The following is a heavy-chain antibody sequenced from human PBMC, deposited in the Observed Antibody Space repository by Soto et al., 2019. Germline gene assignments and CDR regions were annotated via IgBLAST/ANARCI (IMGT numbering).Heavy chain of an antibody. Sequence: GGSLRLSCAASGFTFSSYGMHWVRQAPGKGLEWVAVISYDGSNKYYADSVKGRFTISRDNSKNTLYLQMNSLRAEDTAVYYCAKENRPYYDFWSGSYCYGMDVWGQGTTVTVSS. CDR3: AKENRPYYDFWSGSYCYGMDV. CDR1: GFTFSSYG. V-gene: IGHV3-30*18. J-gene: IGHJ6*02. D-gene: IGHD3-3*01. CDR2: ISYDGSNK.